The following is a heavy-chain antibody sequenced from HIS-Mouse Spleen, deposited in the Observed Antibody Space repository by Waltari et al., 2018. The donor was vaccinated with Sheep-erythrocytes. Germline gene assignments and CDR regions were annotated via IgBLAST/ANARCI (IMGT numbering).Heavy chain of an antibody. CDR3: ASASIAAAGY. Sequence: EVQLVESGGGLVKPGGSLRLSCAASGFTFSSYSMNWVRQAPGKGLEWVSSISSSSSYIYYADSVKGRFTISRDNAKNSLYLQMNSLRDEDTAVYYCASASIAAAGYWGQGTLVTVSS. V-gene: IGHV3-21*01. CDR1: GFTFSSYS. J-gene: IGHJ4*02. D-gene: IGHD6-13*01. CDR2: ISSSSSYI.